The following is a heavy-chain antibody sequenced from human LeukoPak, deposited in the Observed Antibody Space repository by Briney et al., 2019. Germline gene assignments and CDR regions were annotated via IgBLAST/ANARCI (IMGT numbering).Heavy chain of an antibody. D-gene: IGHD6-19*01. CDR1: GYSISSGYY. V-gene: IGHV4-38-2*02. Sequence: SETLSLTCTVSGYSISSGYYWGWIRQPPGKGLEWIGSTYHSGSTYYNPSLKSRVTISVDTSKNQFSLKLSSVTAADTAVYYCARQNRHLAVAGSTDYWGQGTLVTVSS. CDR2: TYHSGST. J-gene: IGHJ4*02. CDR3: ARQNRHLAVAGSTDY.